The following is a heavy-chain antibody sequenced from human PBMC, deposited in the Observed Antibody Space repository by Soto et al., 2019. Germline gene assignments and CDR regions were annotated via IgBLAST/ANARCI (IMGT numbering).Heavy chain of an antibody. J-gene: IGHJ4*02. Sequence: QVQLRQWGAGLLKPLETLSLRCAVYGGSLSDYSWSWIRQSPEKGLEWIGEINHGGSTKYNPSLKGRVTISVDTSKEQVSLILTSATAADTAVYRCARGGGKSGYFFDYWGRGTLVTVSS. V-gene: IGHV4-34*02. CDR2: INHGGST. CDR1: GGSLSDYS. D-gene: IGHD5-12*01. CDR3: ARGGGKSGYFFDY.